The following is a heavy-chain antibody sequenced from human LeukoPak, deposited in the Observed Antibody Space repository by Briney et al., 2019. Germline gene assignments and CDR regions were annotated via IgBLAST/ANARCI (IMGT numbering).Heavy chain of an antibody. CDR1: RFTFSRYS. D-gene: IGHD5-12*01. Sequence: GSLRLSCAASRFTFSRYSINWVRQAPGEGLEWVSYIIGGSAYIYYADSVKGRFTISRDNTKNSLYLQMNSLGAEDTAVYYCARVAYGGNAGNYYHYYGMDVWHQRATVTVSS. J-gene: IGHJ6*02. V-gene: IGHV3-21*01. CDR2: IIGGSAYI. CDR3: ARVAYGGNAGNYYHYYGMDV.